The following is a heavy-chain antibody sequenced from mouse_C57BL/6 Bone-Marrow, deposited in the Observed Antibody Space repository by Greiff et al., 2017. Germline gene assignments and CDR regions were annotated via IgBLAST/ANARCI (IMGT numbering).Heavy chain of an antibody. V-gene: IGHV1-81*01. CDR2: IYPRSGNT. Sequence: VQLQQSGAELARPGASVKLSCKASGYTFTSYGISWVTQRTGQGLEWIGEIYPRSGNTYYNEKFKGKATLTADKSSSTAYMELRSLTSEDSAVYFCAREEKRRRWGFAYWGQGTLVTVSA. J-gene: IGHJ3*01. D-gene: IGHD1-1*02. CDR1: GYTFTSYG. CDR3: AREEKRRRWGFAY.